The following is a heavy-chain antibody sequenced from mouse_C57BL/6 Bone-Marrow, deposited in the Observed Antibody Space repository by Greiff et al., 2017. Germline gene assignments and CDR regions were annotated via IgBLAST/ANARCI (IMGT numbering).Heavy chain of an antibody. J-gene: IGHJ2*01. CDR2: VYPYNGGT. Sequence: EVQLKESGPVLVKPGPSVKISCKASGFTSTDYYMHWVKQSHGKSLEWIGLVYPYNGGTSYNQKFKGKATLTVDTSSSTAYMALISLTSEDSAVYYCARSSLYYFGSSPLYCWGQGTTLTVSS. D-gene: IGHD1-1*01. CDR3: ARSSLYYFGSSPLYC. CDR1: GFTSTDYY. V-gene: IGHV1-36*01.